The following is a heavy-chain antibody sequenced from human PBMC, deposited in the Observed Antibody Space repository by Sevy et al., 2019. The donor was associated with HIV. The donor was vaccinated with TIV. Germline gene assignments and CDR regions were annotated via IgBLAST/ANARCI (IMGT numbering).Heavy chain of an antibody. Sequence: AGSLRLSCAASGFTFSSNAMSWVLQAPGKALEWVSGISGSGGSTYYADSVKDRFTISRDNSKNTLYLQMNSLRAEDTAVYYCAKERVVPWGAYYFDYWGQGTLVTVSS. CDR3: AKERVVPWGAYYFDY. CDR2: ISGSGGST. V-gene: IGHV3-23*01. J-gene: IGHJ4*02. CDR1: GFTFSSNA. D-gene: IGHD2-15*01.